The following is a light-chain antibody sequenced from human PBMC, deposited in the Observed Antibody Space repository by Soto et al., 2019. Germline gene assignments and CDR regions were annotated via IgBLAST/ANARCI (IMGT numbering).Light chain of an antibody. J-gene: IGKJ4*01. CDR2: KAS. CDR1: QSISTW. Sequence: DSQMTPSPSTPSAALGDRGTTPFPANQSISTWLAWYQQKPGKAPKLLIYKASSLEGGVPSRFGGSGSGTLFNITISSLHPDDFATYYCQQYNTYPLTFGGGTKVDIK. CDR3: QQYNTYPLT. V-gene: IGKV1-5*03.